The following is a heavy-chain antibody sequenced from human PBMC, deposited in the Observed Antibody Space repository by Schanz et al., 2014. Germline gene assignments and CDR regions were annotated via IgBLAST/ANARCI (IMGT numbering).Heavy chain of an antibody. CDR1: GFIFSNYG. J-gene: IGHJ4*02. D-gene: IGHD1-1*01. CDR3: ARAHGNNWYGKGLDY. V-gene: IGHV3-33*01. Sequence: VQLLESGGGLVQPGGSLRLSCAASGFIFSNYGMHWVRQPAGKGPEWVAVIWSDGSTKYYADSVKGRFTISRDNSKNTLYLQMNSLRADDTAVYFCARAHGNNWYGKGLDYWGQGTQVTVSS. CDR2: IWSDGSTK.